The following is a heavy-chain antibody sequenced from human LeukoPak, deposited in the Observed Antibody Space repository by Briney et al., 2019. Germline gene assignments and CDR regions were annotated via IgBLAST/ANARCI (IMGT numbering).Heavy chain of an antibody. CDR1: GGSISSSSYY. CDR3: ARHDEVPVIANGFNI. J-gene: IGHJ3*02. Sequence: SETLSLTCTVSGGSISSSSYYWGWIRQPPGKGLEWIGYIHTTGATVHNPSLRGRVTISIHTSGTQFSLNLRSVTAADTAVYYCARHDEVPVIANGFNIWGQGTMFTVSS. CDR2: IHTTGAT. V-gene: IGHV4-61*05. D-gene: IGHD3-16*02.